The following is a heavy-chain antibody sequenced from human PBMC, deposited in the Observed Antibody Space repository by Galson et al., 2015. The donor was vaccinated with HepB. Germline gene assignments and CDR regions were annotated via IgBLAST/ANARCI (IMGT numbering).Heavy chain of an antibody. CDR2: ISDSGGTK. J-gene: IGHJ4*02. D-gene: IGHD3-10*01. CDR3: ARGTMEGVTWGPDY. V-gene: IGHV3-23*01. CDR1: GFTFSSHA. Sequence: SLRLSCAASGFTFSSHAMSWVRQAPGKRLEWVSGISDSGGTKYHAASVTGRFTISRDNSKNTLYLQMNSLRAEDTALYYCARGTMEGVTWGPDYWGQGTLVTVSS.